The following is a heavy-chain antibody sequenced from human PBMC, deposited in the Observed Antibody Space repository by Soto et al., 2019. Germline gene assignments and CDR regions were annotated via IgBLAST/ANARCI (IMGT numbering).Heavy chain of an antibody. V-gene: IGHV1-3*01. CDR2: INAGNGNT. CDR3: ARDGYYDILTGPNYFDY. D-gene: IGHD3-9*01. CDR1: GYTFTSYA. J-gene: IGHJ4*02. Sequence: ASVKVSCKASGYTFTSYAMHWVRQAPGQRLEWMGWINAGNGNTKYSQKFQGRVTITRDTSASTAYMELSSLRSEDTAVYYCARDGYYDILTGPNYFDYWGQGTLVTAPQ.